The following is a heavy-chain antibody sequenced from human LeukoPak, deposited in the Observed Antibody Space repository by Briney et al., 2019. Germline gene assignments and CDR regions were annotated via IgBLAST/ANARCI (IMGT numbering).Heavy chain of an antibody. D-gene: IGHD3-22*01. Sequence: GGSLRLSCAASGFTFSRYWMHWVRQAPGKGLVWASRMNSDGSDTNYADSVKGRFTISRDNAKNTLSLQMNSLRAEDTAVYHCATGHYYDSSGYYPLPDAFDIWGQGTMVTVSS. V-gene: IGHV3-74*01. CDR3: ATGHYYDSSGYYPLPDAFDI. CDR2: MNSDGSDT. J-gene: IGHJ3*02. CDR1: GFTFSRYW.